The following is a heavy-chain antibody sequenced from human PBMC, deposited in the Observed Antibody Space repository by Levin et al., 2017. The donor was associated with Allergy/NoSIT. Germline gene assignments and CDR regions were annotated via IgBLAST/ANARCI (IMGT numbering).Heavy chain of an antibody. J-gene: IGHJ4*02. Sequence: GGSLRLSCAASGFTFSSYGMHWVRQAPGKGLEWVAVIWYDGSNKYYADSVKGRFTISRDNSKNTLYLQMNSLRAEDTAVYYCARDVTITMVRAENFDYWGQGTLVTVSS. V-gene: IGHV3-33*01. CDR2: IWYDGSNK. D-gene: IGHD3-10*01. CDR1: GFTFSSYG. CDR3: ARDVTITMVRAENFDY.